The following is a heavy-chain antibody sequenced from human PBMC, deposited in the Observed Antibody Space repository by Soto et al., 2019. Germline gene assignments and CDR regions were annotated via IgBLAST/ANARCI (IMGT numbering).Heavy chain of an antibody. J-gene: IGHJ3*02. CDR3: ARAVTYYDYVWGSYRHDAFDI. CDR2: IYYSGST. CDR1: DGSVSSGSDS. Sequence: SEILSISCAVSDGSVSSGSDSCSWIRQHPGEVLEWIGYIYYSGSTNYNPSLKSRVTISVDTSKNQFSLKLSSVTAADTAVYYCARAVTYYDYVWGSYRHDAFDIWGQGTMVT. V-gene: IGHV4-61*01. D-gene: IGHD3-16*02.